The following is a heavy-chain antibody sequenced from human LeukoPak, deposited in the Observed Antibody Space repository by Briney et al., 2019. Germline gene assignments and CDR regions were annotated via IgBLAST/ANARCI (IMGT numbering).Heavy chain of an antibody. Sequence: PGGSLRLSCAASGFTFSSYAMSWVRQAPGKGLEWVGRIKSKTDGGTTDYAAPVKGRFTISRDDSKNTLYLQMNSLKTEDTAVYYCTTDGGYGLSYYYYMDVWGKGTTVTVSS. CDR2: IKSKTDGGTT. CDR3: TTDGGYGLSYYYYMDV. D-gene: IGHD5-12*01. J-gene: IGHJ6*03. CDR1: GFTFSSYA. V-gene: IGHV3-15*01.